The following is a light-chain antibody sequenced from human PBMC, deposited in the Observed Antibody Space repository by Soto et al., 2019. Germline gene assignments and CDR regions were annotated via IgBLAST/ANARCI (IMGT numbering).Light chain of an antibody. CDR3: CSYAGSYTVV. CDR1: SRDVGSYDF. J-gene: IGLJ2*01. CDR2: DIS. V-gene: IGLV2-11*01. Sequence: QSALTQPRSVSGSPGQSVTVSCTGTSRDVGSYDFVSWYQHHPGTAPKLIMFDISKRPSGVPDRLSGSKSGNTASLTISGLQAEDEAAYYCCSYAGSYTVVFGGGTKVTVL.